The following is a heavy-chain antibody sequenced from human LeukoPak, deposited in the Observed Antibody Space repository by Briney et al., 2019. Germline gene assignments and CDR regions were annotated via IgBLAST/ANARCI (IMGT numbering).Heavy chain of an antibody. CDR1: GDSVSSHTAA. J-gene: IGHJ5*01. CDR3: ARDRGGFDS. Sequence: SQTLSLTCNISGDSVSSHTAAWNWIRQSLSRGLEWLGRTYYRSTWSTDYAVSVQSRITINPDTSRNHFSLQLSSVTPEDTAVYYCARDRGGFDSWGQGTLVTVSS. V-gene: IGHV6-1*01. CDR2: TYYRSTWST. D-gene: IGHD3-10*01.